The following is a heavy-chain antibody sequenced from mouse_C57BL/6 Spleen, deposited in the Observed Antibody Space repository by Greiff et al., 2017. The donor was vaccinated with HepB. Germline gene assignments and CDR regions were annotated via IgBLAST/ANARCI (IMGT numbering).Heavy chain of an antibody. J-gene: IGHJ2*01. V-gene: IGHV1-82*01. CDR3: ARCPLITRGFDY. CDR2: IYPGDGDT. Sequence: VKLVESGPELVKPGASVKISCKASGYAFSSSWMNWVKQRPGKGLEWIGRIYPGDGDTNYNGKFKGKATLTADKSSSTAYMQLSSLTSEDSAVYFCARCPLITRGFDYWGQGTTLTVSS. CDR1: GYAFSSSW. D-gene: IGHD1-1*01.